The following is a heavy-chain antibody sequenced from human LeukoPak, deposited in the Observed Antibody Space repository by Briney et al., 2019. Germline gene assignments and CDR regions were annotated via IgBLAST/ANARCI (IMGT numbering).Heavy chain of an antibody. V-gene: IGHV4-61*02. CDR2: IYTSGST. CDR1: GGSISSGNYY. Sequence: PSETLPLTCTVSGGSISSGNYYWYWIRQPAGKGLEWIGRIYTSGSTNYNPSLKSRVTISVDTSKNQFSLKLSSVTAADTAVYYCARDSSPYRYCSSTSCPTGYFDYWGQGTLVTVSS. D-gene: IGHD2-2*01. J-gene: IGHJ4*02. CDR3: ARDSSPYRYCSSTSCPTGYFDY.